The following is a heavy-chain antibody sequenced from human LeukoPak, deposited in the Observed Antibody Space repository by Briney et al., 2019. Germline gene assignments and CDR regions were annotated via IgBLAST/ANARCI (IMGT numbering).Heavy chain of an antibody. V-gene: IGHV4-61*02. Sequence: PSETLSLTCTVSGGSISSGSYYWSWIRQPAGKGLEWIGRIYTSGSTNYNPSPKSRVTISVDTSKNQFSLKLSSVTAADTAVYYCARESMVRGGKQNWFDPWGQGTLVTVSS. CDR1: GGSISSGSYY. CDR3: ARESMVRGGKQNWFDP. CDR2: IYTSGST. J-gene: IGHJ5*02. D-gene: IGHD3-10*01.